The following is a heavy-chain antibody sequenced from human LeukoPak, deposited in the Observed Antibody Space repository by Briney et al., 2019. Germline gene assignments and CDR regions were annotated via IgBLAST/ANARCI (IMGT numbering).Heavy chain of an antibody. Sequence: PSETLSLTCTVSGGSISSGGYYWSWIRQHPGKGLELIGYILYSGSTYYNPSLKSRVTISLDTSTNQFSLKLSSVTAADTAVYYCAREWVTATYYYYGMDVWGQGTTVTVSS. CDR3: AREWVTATYYYYGMDV. J-gene: IGHJ6*02. V-gene: IGHV4-31*03. D-gene: IGHD2-21*02. CDR1: GGSISSGGYY. CDR2: ILYSGST.